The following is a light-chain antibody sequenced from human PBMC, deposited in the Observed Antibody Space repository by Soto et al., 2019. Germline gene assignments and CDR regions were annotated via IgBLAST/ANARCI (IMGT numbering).Light chain of an antibody. Sequence: EIVLTQSPGTLSLSPGERAIVSCRASQSVGRYLAWDQQKPGQAPRLLIPDASDRAIGDPDRCSGSGSGTDLTLTISDLEPEDFAVYYCQQRSKWPRGITFGQGTRLEIK. V-gene: IGKV3-11*01. CDR2: DAS. CDR3: QQRSKWPRGIT. J-gene: IGKJ5*01. CDR1: QSVGRY.